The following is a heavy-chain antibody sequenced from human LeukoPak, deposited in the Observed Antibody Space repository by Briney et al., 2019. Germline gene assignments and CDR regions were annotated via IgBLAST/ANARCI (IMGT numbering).Heavy chain of an antibody. V-gene: IGHV3-23*01. CDR2: ISGSGGGT. CDR3: AKDDSSGYYSYFQH. Sequence: PGGSLRLSCAASGFTFSSYAMSWVRQAPGKGLEWVSAISGSGGGTYYADSVKGRFTISRDNSKNTLYLQMNSLRAEDTAVYYCAKDDSSGYYSYFQHWGQGTLVTVSS. CDR1: GFTFSSYA. J-gene: IGHJ1*01. D-gene: IGHD3-22*01.